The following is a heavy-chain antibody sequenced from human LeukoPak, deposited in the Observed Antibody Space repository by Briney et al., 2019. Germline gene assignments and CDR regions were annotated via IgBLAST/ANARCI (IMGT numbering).Heavy chain of an antibody. V-gene: IGHV4-34*01. D-gene: IGHD4-17*01. CDR3: AGRTTVTTIDY. CDR2: INHSGST. J-gene: IGHJ4*02. Sequence: PSETLSLTCAVYGGSFSGYYWSWIRQPPGKGLGWIGEINHSGSTNYNPSLKSRVTISVDTSKNQFSLKPSSVTAADTAVYYCAGRTTVTTIDYWGQGTLVTVSS. CDR1: GGSFSGYY.